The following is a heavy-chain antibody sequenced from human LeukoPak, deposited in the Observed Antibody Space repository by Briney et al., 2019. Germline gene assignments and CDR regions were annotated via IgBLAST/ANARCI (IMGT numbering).Heavy chain of an antibody. CDR1: GVSISNSY. CDR2: FHDSEST. V-gene: IGHV4-59*01. D-gene: IGHD1-26*01. J-gene: IGHJ4*02. Sequence: SETLSLTCTVSGVSISNSYWSWLRQPPGKGLEWIGFFHDSESTNYNPSLKSRVSISLDTSKNQVSLWLSSVTAADTAVYYCARGDASGRPGIGFDFWGQGTLVTVSS. CDR3: ARGDASGRPGIGFDF.